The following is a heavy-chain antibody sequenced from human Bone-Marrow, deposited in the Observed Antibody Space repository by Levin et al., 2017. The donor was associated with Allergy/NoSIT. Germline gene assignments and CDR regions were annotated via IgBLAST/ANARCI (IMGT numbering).Heavy chain of an antibody. CDR3: ARDSHCSGGSCYWGHYGMDV. V-gene: IGHV3-21*01. Sequence: GESLKISCAASGFTFSSYSMNWVRQAPGKGLEWVSSISSSSSYIYYADSVKGRFTISRDNAKNSLYLQMNSLRAEDTAVYYCARDSHCSGGSCYWGHYGMDVWGQGTTVTVSS. CDR2: ISSSSSYI. CDR1: GFTFSSYS. J-gene: IGHJ6*02. D-gene: IGHD2-15*01.